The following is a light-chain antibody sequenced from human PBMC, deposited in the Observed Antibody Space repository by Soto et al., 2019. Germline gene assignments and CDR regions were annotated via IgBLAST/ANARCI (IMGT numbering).Light chain of an antibody. Sequence: GESVTMTCRASQVISTSLAWYQVKPGKAPKLLIYAASTFESGVPSRFSATVSGTEFSLTITSLQPEDFATYYCQQLFDSPITFGQGTRLEI. CDR1: QVISTS. J-gene: IGKJ5*01. V-gene: IGKV1-9*01. CDR3: QQLFDSPIT. CDR2: AAS.